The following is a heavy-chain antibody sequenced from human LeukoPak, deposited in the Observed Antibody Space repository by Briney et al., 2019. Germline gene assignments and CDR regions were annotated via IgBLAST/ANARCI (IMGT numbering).Heavy chain of an antibody. V-gene: IGHV3-21*04. J-gene: IGHJ4*02. D-gene: IGHD3-3*01. Sequence: GGSLRLSCAASGFTFSSHHFHWVRQAPGKGLEWVSSISSDSSSFKYYAHSVQGRFTISRDNARNSLYLQMNSLRAEDTAVYYCAKRLRIFGNDYFDYWGQGTLVAVSS. CDR2: ISSDSSSFK. CDR3: AKRLRIFGNDYFDY. CDR1: GFTFSSHH.